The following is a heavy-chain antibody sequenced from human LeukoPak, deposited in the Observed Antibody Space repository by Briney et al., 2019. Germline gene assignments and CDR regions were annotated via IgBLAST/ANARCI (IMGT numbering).Heavy chain of an antibody. CDR3: ARDGPLRYFDLGAFDI. D-gene: IGHD3-9*01. V-gene: IGHV1-46*01. J-gene: IGHJ3*02. CDR1: GYTFTSYY. Sequence: RASVKVSCKASGYTFTSYYMHWVRQAPGQGLEWMGIINPSGGSTSYAQKFQGRVTMTRDTSTSTVYMELSSLRSEDTAVYYCARDGPLRYFDLGAFDIWGQGTMVTVSS. CDR2: INPSGGST.